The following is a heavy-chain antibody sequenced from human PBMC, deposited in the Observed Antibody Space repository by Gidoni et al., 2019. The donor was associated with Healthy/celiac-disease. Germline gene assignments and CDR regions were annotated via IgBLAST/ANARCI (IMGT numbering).Heavy chain of an antibody. CDR3: ASAPRGRWLQWGQYFDY. CDR2: IYHSGST. V-gene: IGHV4-4*02. D-gene: IGHD3-16*01. Sequence: QVQLQESGPGLVKPSGTLSLTCAVSGGSISSSNWWSWVRQPPGKGLEWIGEIYHSGSTNYNPSLKSRVTISVDKSKNQFSLKLSSVTAADTAVYYCASAPRGRWLQWGQYFDYWGQGTLVTVSS. CDR1: GGSISSSNW. J-gene: IGHJ4*02.